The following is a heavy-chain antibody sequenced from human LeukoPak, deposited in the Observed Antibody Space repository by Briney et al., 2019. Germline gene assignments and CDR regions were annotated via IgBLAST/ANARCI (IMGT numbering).Heavy chain of an antibody. CDR3: VTGNYRSFYNYYMDV. Sequence: PGGSLRLSRAACGNSLRSYEVNWVRQAPGTGREWVSFITPSGSDVYYAESVRDRLATSRDNAKDSVFLHMNSLRVEDTAVYYCVTGNYRSFYNYYMDVWGKGTTVTVS. CDR1: GNSLRSYE. J-gene: IGHJ6*03. D-gene: IGHD1-7*01. V-gene: IGHV3-48*03. CDR2: ITPSGSDV.